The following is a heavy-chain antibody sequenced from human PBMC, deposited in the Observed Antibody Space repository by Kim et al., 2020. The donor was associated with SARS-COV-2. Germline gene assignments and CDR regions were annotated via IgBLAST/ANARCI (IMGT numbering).Heavy chain of an antibody. CDR1: RFTFDDYA. Sequence: GGSLRLSCAASRFTFDDYAMYWVRQAPGRGLEWVSLISGDGGRTNYADSVKGRFTISRDNSKKSLYLQMNSLTTDDSALYYCAKDGQNYYDRSGYYYYYMDVWGKGTTVTVSS. J-gene: IGHJ6*03. V-gene: IGHV3-43*02. CDR3: AKDGQNYYDRSGYYYYYMDV. D-gene: IGHD3-22*01. CDR2: ISGDGGRT.